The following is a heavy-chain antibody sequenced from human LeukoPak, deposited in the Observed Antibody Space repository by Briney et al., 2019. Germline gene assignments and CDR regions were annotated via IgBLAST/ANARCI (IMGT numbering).Heavy chain of an antibody. CDR1: GFTFDDYA. V-gene: IGHV3-43D*03. J-gene: IGHJ4*02. CDR2: ISWDGGST. CDR3: AKGGYDLRGGIDY. D-gene: IGHD5-12*01. Sequence: GGSLRLSCAASGFTFDDYAMHWVRQAPGKGLEWVSLISWDGGSTYYADSVKGRFTISRDNSKNSLYLQMNSLRAGDTALYYCAKGGYDLRGGIDYWGQGTLVTVSS.